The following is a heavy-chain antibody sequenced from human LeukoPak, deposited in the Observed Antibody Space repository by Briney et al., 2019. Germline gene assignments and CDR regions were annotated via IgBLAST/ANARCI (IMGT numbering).Heavy chain of an antibody. CDR2: ISAYNGNT. V-gene: IGHV1-18*01. J-gene: IGHJ4*02. CDR1: GYTFTSYG. D-gene: IGHD3-22*01. Sequence: GASVKVSCKASGYTFTSYGISWVRQAPGQGLEWMGWISAYNGNTNYAQKLQGRVTMTTDTSTSTAYMELRSLRSDDTAVYYCARGTSGDYYDSSGYTFDYWGQGTLVTVSS. CDR3: ARGTSGDYYDSSGYTFDY.